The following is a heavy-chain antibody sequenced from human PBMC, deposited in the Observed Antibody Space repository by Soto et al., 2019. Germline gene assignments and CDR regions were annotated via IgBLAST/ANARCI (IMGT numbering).Heavy chain of an antibody. D-gene: IGHD6-19*01. CDR3: AKVIPVTGTIGFDS. Sequence: GGSLRLSCAASGFTFSSYAMHWVRQAPGKGLEWVAVISYDGSNKYYADSVKGRFTISRDNSKNTLYLQMNSLRAEDTAVYYCAKVIPVTGTIGFDSWSQGTLVTVSS. CDR1: GFTFSSYA. J-gene: IGHJ4*02. CDR2: ISYDGSNK. V-gene: IGHV3-30-3*01.